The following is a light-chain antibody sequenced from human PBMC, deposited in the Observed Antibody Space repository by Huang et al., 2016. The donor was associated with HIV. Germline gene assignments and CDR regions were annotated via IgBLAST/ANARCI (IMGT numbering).Light chain of an antibody. CDR2: AAS. J-gene: IGKJ1*01. CDR1: QDINNF. CDR3: QQYYSYRT. Sequence: AIRMTQSPSSLSASTGDRVNITCRASQDINNFLAWYQQKPGKAPNLLIYAASILETGVPSRFSGSGSGTGFNLSISCLQSEDFATYYWQQYYSYRTFGQGTQVEIK. V-gene: IGKV1-8*01.